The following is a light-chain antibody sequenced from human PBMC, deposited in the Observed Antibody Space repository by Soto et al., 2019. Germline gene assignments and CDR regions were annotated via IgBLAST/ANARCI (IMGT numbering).Light chain of an antibody. V-gene: IGLV7-46*01. CDR2: DTN. Sequence: QAVVTQESSLTVSPGGTVTLTSGSSMRPVTSGHWPYWFQQRPGQAPRTLIYDTNNKHSWTPARFSGSLLGGKAALTLSGVQPEDEADYYCSLCHSGVVVCGGGTKLNVL. CDR3: SLCHSGVVV. CDR1: MRPVTSGHW. J-gene: IGLJ2*01.